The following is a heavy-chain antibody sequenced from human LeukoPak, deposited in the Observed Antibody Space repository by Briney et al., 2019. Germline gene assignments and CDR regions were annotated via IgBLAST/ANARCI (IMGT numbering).Heavy chain of an antibody. CDR1: GFTFSSYW. CDR3: ARDPYSSTWSYGMDV. CDR2: IKQDGSEE. V-gene: IGHV3-7*05. J-gene: IGHJ6*02. D-gene: IGHD6-6*01. Sequence: GGSLRLSCAASGFTFSSYWMSWVRQAPGRGLERVANIKQDGSEEVHVGSVKGRFTISRDNAKNSLFLQMNTLRAEDTAVYYCARDPYSSTWSYGMDVWGQGTTVTVSS.